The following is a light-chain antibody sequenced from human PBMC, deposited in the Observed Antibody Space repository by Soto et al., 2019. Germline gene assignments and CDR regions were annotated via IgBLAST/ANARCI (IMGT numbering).Light chain of an antibody. CDR3: PQDNNYPYT. Sequence: DIQMSQSPSTLSASVGDRVTITCRASQSIGSWLAWYQQKPGKAPKLLIYKASSLESGVPSRFSGSGSGTQFPLTLTSLQPYDFSTYYCPQDNNYPYTFGQGTKLEI. V-gene: IGKV1-5*03. CDR2: KAS. CDR1: QSIGSW. J-gene: IGKJ2*01.